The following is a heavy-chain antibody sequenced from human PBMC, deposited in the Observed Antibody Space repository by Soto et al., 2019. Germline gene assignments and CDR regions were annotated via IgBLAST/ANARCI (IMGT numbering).Heavy chain of an antibody. CDR2: INWNGGST. D-gene: IGHD5-18*01. Sequence: EVQLVESGGGAVRPGGSLRLSCAASGFTFDDYGMSWVRQAPGKGLEWVSGINWNGGSTGYADSVKGRFIIARDNXKNSLYLQMNSPRAEDTALYYCARSPGYSYGYSDYWGQGTLVTVSS. J-gene: IGHJ4*02. CDR3: ARSPGYSYGYSDY. CDR1: GFTFDDYG. V-gene: IGHV3-20*04.